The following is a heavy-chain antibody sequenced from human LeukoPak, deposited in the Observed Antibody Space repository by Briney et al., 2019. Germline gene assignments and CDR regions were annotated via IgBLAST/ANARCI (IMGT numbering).Heavy chain of an antibody. V-gene: IGHV3-23*01. CDR3: TENT. CDR1: GFIFNNSG. Sequence: GGSLTLSCAASGFIFNNSGMGWVRQAPGRGLEWVSAISASGPTAYYGDSVKGRFTISRDNAKNTLYLHMSSLRGEDTAIYYCTENTWGRGTRVTVSS. J-gene: IGHJ4*02. CDR2: ISASGPTA.